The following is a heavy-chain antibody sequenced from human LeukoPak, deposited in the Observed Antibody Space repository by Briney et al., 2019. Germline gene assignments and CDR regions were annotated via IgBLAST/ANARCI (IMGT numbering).Heavy chain of an antibody. CDR3: ARDPGGGYSSGWTPFDY. CDR1: GYTFTSYD. V-gene: IGHV1-8*01. D-gene: IGHD6-19*01. CDR2: MNPNSGNT. J-gene: IGHJ4*02. Sequence: GASVKVSCKASGYTFTSYDINWVRQATGQGLEWMGWMNPNSGNTGYAQKFQGRVTMTRNTSISTAYMELSSLRSEDTAVYYCARDPGGGYSSGWTPFDYWGQGTLVTVSS.